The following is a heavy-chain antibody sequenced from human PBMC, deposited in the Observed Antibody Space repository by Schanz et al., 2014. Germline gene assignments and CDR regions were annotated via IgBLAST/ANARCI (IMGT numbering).Heavy chain of an antibody. V-gene: IGHV3-7*01. CDR1: GFTFGNFF. Sequence: EVQLVESGGGLVQPGGSLRLSCAASGFTFGNFFMSWVRQAPGKGLEWVANIKQDGIEEYYVDSVKGRFTISRDNAENSLYLQMNRMTTDDTAVSYCARDKGGYYPFDYWGRGTLVTVSS. CDR2: IKQDGIEE. J-gene: IGHJ4*02. CDR3: ARDKGGYYPFDY. D-gene: IGHD3-3*01.